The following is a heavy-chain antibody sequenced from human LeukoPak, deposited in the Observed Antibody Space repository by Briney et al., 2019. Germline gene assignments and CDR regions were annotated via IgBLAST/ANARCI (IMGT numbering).Heavy chain of an antibody. CDR1: GFTFSSYD. CDR2: IGTAGDP. V-gene: IGHV3-13*05. Sequence: GGSLRLSCAASGFTFSSYDMHWVRQATGKGLEWVSAIGTAGDPYYPGSVKGRFTISRENAKNSLYLQMNSLRAGDTAVYYCTRGGGSSGWYGFDYWGQGTLVTVSS. CDR3: TRGGGSSGWYGFDY. J-gene: IGHJ4*02. D-gene: IGHD6-19*01.